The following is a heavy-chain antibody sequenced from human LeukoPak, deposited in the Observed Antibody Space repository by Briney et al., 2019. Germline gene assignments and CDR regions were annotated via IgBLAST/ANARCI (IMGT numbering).Heavy chain of an antibody. Sequence: PSEALAVTCTGSGGSISGYYWRWIRQPPGKGLEWIGHIYSSGYTDYNPSRPSRLTISLDQYKNQFSLKLTSVPAADPAVYYCAREKQSMSDYWGQGTPVTVSS. CDR2: IYSSGYT. V-gene: IGHV4-59*01. CDR1: GGSISGYY. J-gene: IGHJ4*02. CDR3: AREKQSMSDY. D-gene: IGHD6-6*01.